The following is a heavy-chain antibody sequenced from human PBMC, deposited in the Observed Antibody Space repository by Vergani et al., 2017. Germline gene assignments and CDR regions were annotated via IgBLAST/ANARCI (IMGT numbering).Heavy chain of an antibody. CDR1: GFTFSNAW. CDR2: IKSKTDGGTT. V-gene: IGHV3-15*01. J-gene: IGHJ4*02. D-gene: IGHD3-22*01. CDR3: TSDSITMIVVVTY. Sequence: EVQLVESGGGLVKPGGSLRLSCAASGFTFSNAWMSWVSPAPGKGLEWFGRIKSKTDGGTTDSAEPVKGRFTISREDSKNTLYLQMNSLKTEDTAVYYCTSDSITMIVVVTYWGQGTLVTVSS.